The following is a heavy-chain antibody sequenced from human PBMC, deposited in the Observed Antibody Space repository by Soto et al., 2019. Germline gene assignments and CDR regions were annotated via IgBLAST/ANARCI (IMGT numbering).Heavy chain of an antibody. J-gene: IGHJ4*02. V-gene: IGHV3-33*01. Sequence: QEQLVESGGGVVQPGRSLRLSCAASGFTFSSYDIHWVRQAPGRGLGWVALIWHDGSHKYYAESVKGRFTISRDNSRNTLYLQMNSLRAEDTAVYYCATKPPVSRAPNYWGRGTLVTVSS. D-gene: IGHD2-8*01. CDR1: GFTFSSYD. CDR2: IWHDGSHK. CDR3: ATKPPVSRAPNY.